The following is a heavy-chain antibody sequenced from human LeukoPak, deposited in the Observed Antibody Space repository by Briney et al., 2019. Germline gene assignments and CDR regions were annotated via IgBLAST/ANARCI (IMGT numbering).Heavy chain of an antibody. Sequence: ASVKVSCKASGYTFTSYDINWVRQATGQGLEWMGWMNPNSGNTGYAQKFQGRVTMTRNTSISTAYMELSRLRSDDTAVYYCARDIVAVAGFDYWGQGTLVTVSS. D-gene: IGHD6-19*01. CDR2: MNPNSGNT. V-gene: IGHV1-8*01. CDR1: GYTFTSYD. CDR3: ARDIVAVAGFDY. J-gene: IGHJ4*02.